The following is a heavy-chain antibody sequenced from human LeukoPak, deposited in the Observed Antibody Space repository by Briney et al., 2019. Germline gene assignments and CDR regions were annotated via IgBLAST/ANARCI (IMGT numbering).Heavy chain of an antibody. D-gene: IGHD2-2*03. Sequence: GRSLRLSCEASGFTLSTSSMHWVRQAPGKGLEWVAIISYDGSDKDHADSVQGRFTISRDNSKNTLYLQMSSLRPEDTAVYYCVRDGYCSNTNCYSWFDVWGQGTLVTVSS. V-gene: IGHV3-30*15. CDR1: GFTLSTSS. J-gene: IGHJ5*02. CDR3: VRDGYCSNTNCYSWFDV. CDR2: ISYDGSDK.